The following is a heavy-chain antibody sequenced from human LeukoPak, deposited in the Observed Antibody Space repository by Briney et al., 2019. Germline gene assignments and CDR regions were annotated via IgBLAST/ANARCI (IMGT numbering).Heavy chain of an antibody. Sequence: GGSLRLSCAASGFTFSSYGMHWVRQAPGKGLEWVAVISYDGSNKYYADSVKGRLTISRDNSKNTLYLQMNSLRAEDTAVYYCAKVPSPHDYWGQGTLVTVSS. CDR1: GFTFSSYG. CDR3: AKVPSPHDY. CDR2: ISYDGSNK. V-gene: IGHV3-30*18. J-gene: IGHJ4*02.